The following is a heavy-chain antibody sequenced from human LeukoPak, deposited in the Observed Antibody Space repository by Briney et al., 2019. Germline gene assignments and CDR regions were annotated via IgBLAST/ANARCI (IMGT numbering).Heavy chain of an antibody. V-gene: IGHV3-48*01. D-gene: IGHD6-6*01. Sequence: GGSLRLSCAASGFTFSSYSMNWVRQAPGKGLEWVSYISSSSSTIYYADSVKGRFTISRDNAKNSLYLQMNSLRAEDTAVYYCARGRTGQLLDYWGQGTLVTVSS. CDR2: ISSSSSTI. CDR3: ARGRTGQLLDY. J-gene: IGHJ4*02. CDR1: GFTFSSYS.